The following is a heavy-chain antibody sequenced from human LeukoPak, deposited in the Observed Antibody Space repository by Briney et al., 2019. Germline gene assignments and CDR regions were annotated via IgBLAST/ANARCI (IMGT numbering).Heavy chain of an antibody. V-gene: IGHV3-53*01. D-gene: IGHD2-15*01. CDR1: KFTFVNYA. CDR3: ARELGYCSGASCYFKYYGMDV. CDR2: IYSGGST. Sequence: PGGSLRLSCAASKFTFVNYAMSWVRQAPGKGLEWVSVIYSGGSTYYADSVKGRFTISRDNSKNTLYLQMNSLRAEDTAVYYCARELGYCSGASCYFKYYGMDVWGQGTTVTVFS. J-gene: IGHJ6*02.